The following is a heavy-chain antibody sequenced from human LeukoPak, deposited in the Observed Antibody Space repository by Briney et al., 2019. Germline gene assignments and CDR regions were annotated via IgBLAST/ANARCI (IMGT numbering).Heavy chain of an antibody. Sequence: TSGGSLRLSCAASGFTFSNAWMSWVRQAPGKGLEWLSYISGRSNYINYADSVRGRFTISRDNAKNSLYLQMNSLRADDTAVYYCATGGQIREADYWGQGTLVTVSS. D-gene: IGHD3-10*01. CDR1: GFTFSNAW. J-gene: IGHJ4*02. V-gene: IGHV3-11*03. CDR2: ISGRSNYI. CDR3: ATGGQIREADY.